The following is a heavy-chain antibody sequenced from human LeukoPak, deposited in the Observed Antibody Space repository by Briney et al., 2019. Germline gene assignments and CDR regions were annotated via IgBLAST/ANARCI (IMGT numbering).Heavy chain of an antibody. D-gene: IGHD6-13*01. CDR1: GFTFSSYA. Sequence: GGSLRLSCAASGFTFSSYAMSWVRQAPGKGLEWVSAISHSGASTNYVDSVKGRFTIARDNSKNTLFLQMHSLRADDTAVYYCARHLGYSSSHTDYWGQGTRVTVSS. V-gene: IGHV3-23*01. CDR2: ISHSGAST. CDR3: ARHLGYSSSHTDY. J-gene: IGHJ4*02.